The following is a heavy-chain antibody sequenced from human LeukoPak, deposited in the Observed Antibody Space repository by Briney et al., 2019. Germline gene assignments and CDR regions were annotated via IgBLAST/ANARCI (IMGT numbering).Heavy chain of an antibody. V-gene: IGHV4-61*02. CDR3: ARHAYYDILTGYYGSSAPSYYFDY. CDR1: GGSISSGTYY. CDR2: MNTSGST. Sequence: SETLSLTCTVSGGSISSGTYYWSWIRQPAGKGLEWIGRMNTSGSTNYNPSLKSRVTMSVDTSKNQFSLKLSSVTAADTAIYYCARHAYYDILTGYYGSSAPSYYFDYWGQGTLVTVSS. J-gene: IGHJ4*02. D-gene: IGHD3-9*01.